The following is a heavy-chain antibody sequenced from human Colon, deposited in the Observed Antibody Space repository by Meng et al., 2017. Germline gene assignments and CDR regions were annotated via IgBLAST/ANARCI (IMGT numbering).Heavy chain of an antibody. Sequence: QNTFVESGPPVVKPPPPSTLTCTFVGFSLSTYRVGGGWIRQHPGKGLEWLALIYWDDETRYSPSLKSRLTITKDTSKNQVVLTMTNMDPVDTATYFCAHFLAPVGYFDYWGQGALVTVSS. CDR2: IYWDDET. J-gene: IGHJ4*02. V-gene: IGHV2-5*02. D-gene: IGHD1-14*01. CDR3: AHFLAPVGYFDY. CDR1: GFSLSTYRVG.